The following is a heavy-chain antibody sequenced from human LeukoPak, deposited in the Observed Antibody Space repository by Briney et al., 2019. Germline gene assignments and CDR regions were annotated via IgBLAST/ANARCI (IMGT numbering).Heavy chain of an antibody. J-gene: IGHJ4*02. CDR3: ARGPRTYYYDSSGYYGFDY. CDR1: GGSFSGYY. CDR2: INHGGST. Sequence: SETLSLTCAVYGGSFSGYYWSWIRQPPGKGLEWIGEINHGGSTNYNPSLKSRVTISVDTSKNQFSLKLSSVTAADTAVYYCARGPRTYYYDSSGYYGFDYWGQGTLVTVSS. D-gene: IGHD3-22*01. V-gene: IGHV4-34*01.